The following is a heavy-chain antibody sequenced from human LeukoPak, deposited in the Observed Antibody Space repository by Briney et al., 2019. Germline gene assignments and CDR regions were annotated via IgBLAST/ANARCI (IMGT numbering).Heavy chain of an antibody. CDR3: ANLPWFGEFDY. V-gene: IGHV3-74*01. J-gene: IGHJ4*02. CDR1: GFTFSSYW. Sequence: GGSLSLSCAASGFTFSSYWMHWVRPAPGKGLVWVSRINSDGSSTSYADSVKGRFTISRDNAKNTLYLQMNSRRAEDTAVYYCANLPWFGEFDYWGQGTVVTVSS. CDR2: INSDGSST. D-gene: IGHD3-10*01.